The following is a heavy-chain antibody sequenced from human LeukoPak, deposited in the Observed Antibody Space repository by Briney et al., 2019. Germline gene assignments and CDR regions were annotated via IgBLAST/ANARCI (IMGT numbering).Heavy chain of an antibody. Sequence: PSETLSLTCAVYGASFSGYYWSWIRQPPGKGLEWIGEINHSGSTNYNPSLKSRVTISVDTSKNQFSLKLSSVTAADTAVYYCARAAITDYWGQGTLVTVSS. CDR2: INHSGST. V-gene: IGHV4-34*01. J-gene: IGHJ4*02. CDR3: ARAAITDY. CDR1: GASFSGYY. D-gene: IGHD2-21*01.